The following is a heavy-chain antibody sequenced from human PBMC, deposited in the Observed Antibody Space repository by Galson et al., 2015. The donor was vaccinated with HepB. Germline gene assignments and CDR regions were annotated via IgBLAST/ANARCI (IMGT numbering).Heavy chain of an antibody. CDR2: IYYSGST. Sequence: SETLSLTCTVSGGSISNYYWSWIRQPPGKGLEWIGWIYYSGSTNYSPSLKSRVTMSVDTSKNQFSLKLNSVIAADTAIYYCVRLRHLGGSNWYVDYWGQGTLVTVSS. J-gene: IGHJ4*02. CDR1: GGSISNYY. V-gene: IGHV4-59*01. D-gene: IGHD6-13*01. CDR3: VRLRHLGGSNWYVDY.